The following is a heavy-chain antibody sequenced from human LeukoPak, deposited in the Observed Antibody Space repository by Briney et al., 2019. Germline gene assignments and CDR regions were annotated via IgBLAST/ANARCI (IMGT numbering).Heavy chain of an antibody. CDR3: AKSIVVVVAATPGLYYGMDV. CDR2: MNPNSGNT. J-gene: IGHJ6*02. V-gene: IGHV1-8*01. Sequence: GASVKVSCKASGYTFTSYDINWVRQATGQGLEWMGWMNPNSGNTGCAQKFQGRVTMTRNTSISTAYMELSSLRSEDTAVYYCAKSIVVVVAATPGLYYGMDVWGQGTTVTVSS. D-gene: IGHD2-15*01. CDR1: GYTFTSYD.